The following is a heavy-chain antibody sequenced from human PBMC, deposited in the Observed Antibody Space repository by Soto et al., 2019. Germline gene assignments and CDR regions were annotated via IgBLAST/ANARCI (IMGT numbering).Heavy chain of an antibody. CDR2: IKQDGRER. V-gene: IGHV3-7*03. CDR1: GISFKNDW. Sequence: EVQLVESGGGLVQPGGSLRLSCAASGISFKNDWMDWVRQAPGKGLEWVANIKQDGRERYFLDSVKGRFTISRDNAGNSLYLQMNSLRLEDTAVYYCAREKAAAYIDSWGQGTLVTVSS. CDR3: AREKAAAYIDS. J-gene: IGHJ4*02. D-gene: IGHD6-13*01.